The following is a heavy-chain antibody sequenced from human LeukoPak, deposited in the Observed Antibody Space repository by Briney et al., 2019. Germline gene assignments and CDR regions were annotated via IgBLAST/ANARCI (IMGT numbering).Heavy chain of an antibody. CDR1: GFTFSSYW. CDR3: ARSGYGDYPNWFDP. D-gene: IGHD4-17*01. J-gene: IGHJ5*02. Sequence: GGSLRLSCAASGFTFSSYWMHWVRQAPGKGLVWVSRINSDGSSTSYADSVKGRFTISRDNAKNSLYLQMNSLRAEDTAVYYCARSGYGDYPNWFDPWGQGTLVTVSS. CDR2: INSDGSST. V-gene: IGHV3-74*01.